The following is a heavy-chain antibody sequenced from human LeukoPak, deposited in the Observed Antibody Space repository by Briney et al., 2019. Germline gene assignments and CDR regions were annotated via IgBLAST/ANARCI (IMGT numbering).Heavy chain of an antibody. CDR1: GFTFNKYW. CDR3: VGGGQPFDY. D-gene: IGHD1-1*01. CDR2: INQGGSEK. V-gene: IGHV3-7*01. J-gene: IGHJ4*02. Sequence: GGSLRLSCAASGFTFNKYWMSRVRQAPGKGLEWVANINQGGSEKYYVDSVKGRFTISRDNAKKSLYLQMNSLRAEDTAVYYCVGGGQPFDYWGQGTLITVSS.